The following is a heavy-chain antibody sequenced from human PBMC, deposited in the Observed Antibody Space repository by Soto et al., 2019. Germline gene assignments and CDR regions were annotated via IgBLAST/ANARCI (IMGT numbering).Heavy chain of an antibody. V-gene: IGHV3-48*01. J-gene: IGHJ4*02. Sequence: PGGSLRLSCVASGFTSSTYSMNWVRQVPGKGLEWVSYINNNSGIVYYADSVKGRFTISRDNAKNSLYLQMNSLRVEDTAVYYCARDQGNNWDLDYWGQGTQVTVSS. D-gene: IGHD1-20*01. CDR1: GFTSSTYS. CDR3: ARDQGNNWDLDY. CDR2: INNNSGIV.